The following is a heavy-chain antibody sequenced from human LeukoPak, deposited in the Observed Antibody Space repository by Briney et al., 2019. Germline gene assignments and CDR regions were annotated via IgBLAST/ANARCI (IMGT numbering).Heavy chain of an antibody. D-gene: IGHD4-4*01. CDR1: GGSIRSYY. CDR3: ARTEYDYNNYAYYYGMDV. CDR2: IYYSGST. J-gene: IGHJ6*02. Sequence: SETLSLTCAVSGGSIRSYYWSWIRQPPGKGLEWIGYIYYSGSTNYNPSLKSRVTISVDTSKNQFSLKLNSVTDTDTAMYYCARTEYDYNNYAYYYGMDVWGQGTTVTVSS. V-gene: IGHV4-59*08.